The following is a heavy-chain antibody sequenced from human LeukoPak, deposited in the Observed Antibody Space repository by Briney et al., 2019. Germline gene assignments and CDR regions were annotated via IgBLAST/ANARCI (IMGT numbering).Heavy chain of an antibody. V-gene: IGHV3-74*01. CDR3: ARGADHGGSYYPD. D-gene: IGHD3-10*01. J-gene: IGHJ4*02. CDR1: GFRFSNSW. CDR2: MKTDGTRI. Sequence: GGSLRLSCAASGFRFSNSWVYWVRQGPGKGPVWVSRMKTDGTRIEYADSVKGRFTISRDNAKNTLFLQMSSLRVEDTAVNYCARGADHGGSYYPDWGQGTRVTVSS.